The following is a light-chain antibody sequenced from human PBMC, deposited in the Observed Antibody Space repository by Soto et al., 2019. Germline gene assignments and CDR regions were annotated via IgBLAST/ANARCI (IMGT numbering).Light chain of an antibody. CDR1: SRDVGGPDY. V-gene: IGLV2-14*01. CDR3: SSYTTLNTGV. CDR2: EVT. Sequence: QSALTQPASVSGSPGQSITISCTGTSRDVGGPDYVSWYQQHPGTAPKLLIYEVTKWPSGASGRFSGSKSGNTASLTISGLQAEDEADYYCSSYTTLNTGVFGGGTKLTVL. J-gene: IGLJ3*02.